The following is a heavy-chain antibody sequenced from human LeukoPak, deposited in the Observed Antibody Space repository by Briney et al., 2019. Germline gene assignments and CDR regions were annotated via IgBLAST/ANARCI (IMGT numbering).Heavy chain of an antibody. CDR3: AKEQMIVVVGWFDP. D-gene: IGHD3-22*01. CDR2: ISGSGGST. V-gene: IGHV3-23*01. CDR1: GFTFSSYA. J-gene: IGHJ5*02. Sequence: PGGSLRLSCAASGFTFSSYAMSGVRQAPGKGLEWLSAISGSGGSTYYADSVKGRFTISRDNSKNTLYLQMNRLRAEDMAVYYCAKEQMIVVVGWFDPWGQGTLVTVSS.